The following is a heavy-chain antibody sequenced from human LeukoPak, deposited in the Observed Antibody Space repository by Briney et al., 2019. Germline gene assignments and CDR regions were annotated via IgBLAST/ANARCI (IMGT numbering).Heavy chain of an antibody. J-gene: IGHJ4*02. CDR1: GFTFSSYA. Sequence: GGSLRLSCAASGFTFSSYAMHWVRQAPGKGLEWVAVISYDGSNKCYADSVKGRFTISRDNSKNTLYLQMNSLRAEDTAVYYCARDRMTAMAYYFDYWGQGTLVTVSS. D-gene: IGHD5-18*01. CDR3: ARDRMTAMAYYFDY. CDR2: ISYDGSNK. V-gene: IGHV3-30*04.